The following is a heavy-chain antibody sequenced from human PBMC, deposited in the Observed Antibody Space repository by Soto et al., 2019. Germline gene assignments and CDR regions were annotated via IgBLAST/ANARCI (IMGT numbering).Heavy chain of an antibody. J-gene: IGHJ6*02. Sequence: QVQLQESGPGLVKPSGTLSLTRAVSGGSISSSNWWSWVRQPPGKGLEWIGEIYHSGSTNYNPSLKSRVTISVDKSKNQFSLKLSSVTAADTAVYYCARVGVVVAATNYYYGMDVWGQGTTVTVSS. CDR2: IYHSGST. D-gene: IGHD2-15*01. CDR1: GGSISSSNW. V-gene: IGHV4-4*02. CDR3: ARVGVVVAATNYYYGMDV.